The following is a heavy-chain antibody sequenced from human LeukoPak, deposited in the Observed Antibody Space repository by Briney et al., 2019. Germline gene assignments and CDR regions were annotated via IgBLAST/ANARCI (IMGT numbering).Heavy chain of an antibody. CDR3: ARAGAYYYGSGSYYFDY. V-gene: IGHV3-53*01. CDR1: GFTVSSNY. CDR2: IYSGGST. Sequence: GGSLRLPCAASGFTVSSNYMSWVRQAPGKGLEWVSVIYSGGSTYYADSVKGRFTISRDNSKNTLYLQMNSLRAEDTAVYYCARAGAYYYGSGSYYFDYWGQGTLVTVSS. J-gene: IGHJ4*02. D-gene: IGHD3-10*01.